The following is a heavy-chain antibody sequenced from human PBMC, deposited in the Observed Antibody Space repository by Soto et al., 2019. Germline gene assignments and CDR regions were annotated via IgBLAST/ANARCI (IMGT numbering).Heavy chain of an antibody. V-gene: IGHV1-18*01. J-gene: IGHJ4*02. CDR1: GYTLTSYG. CDR3: ARDGCFLELLLKSCYLDY. CDR2: ISAYNGNT. D-gene: IGHD3-3*01. Sequence: ASVKVSCKASGYTLTSYGISWVRQAPGQGLEWMGWISAYNGNTNYAQKLQGRVTMTTDTSTSTAYMELRSLRSDDTAVYYCARDGCFLELLLKSCYLDYRGQGTLVTGSS.